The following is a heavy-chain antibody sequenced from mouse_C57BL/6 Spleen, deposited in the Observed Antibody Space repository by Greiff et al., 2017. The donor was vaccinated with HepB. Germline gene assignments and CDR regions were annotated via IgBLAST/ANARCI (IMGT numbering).Heavy chain of an antibody. CDR2: IYPGDGDT. CDR1: GYSFTSSW. J-gene: IGHJ2*01. CDR3: ARTVGHYFDY. V-gene: IGHV1-82*01. D-gene: IGHD1-1*01. Sequence: QVQLQQSGPELVKPAASVKISCKASGYSFTSSWLNGVKPGPGKGLEGIGRIYPGDGDTNYNAKFKGKATLTAAKSSSTAYMQLSSLTSEDSAVYFCARTVGHYFDYWGQGTTLTGSS.